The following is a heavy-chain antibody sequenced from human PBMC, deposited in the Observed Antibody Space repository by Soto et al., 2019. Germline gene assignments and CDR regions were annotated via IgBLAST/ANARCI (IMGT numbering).Heavy chain of an antibody. CDR2: IYHSGST. Sequence: SETLSLTCAFSGGSISSGGYSLSWIRQPPGKGLEWIGYIYHSGSTYYNPSLKSRVTISVDRSKNQFSLKLSSVTAADTAVYYCARSRTLVVAATDNWFDPWGQGTLVTVSS. CDR1: GGSISSGGYS. J-gene: IGHJ5*02. D-gene: IGHD2-15*01. V-gene: IGHV4-30-2*01. CDR3: ARSRTLVVAATDNWFDP.